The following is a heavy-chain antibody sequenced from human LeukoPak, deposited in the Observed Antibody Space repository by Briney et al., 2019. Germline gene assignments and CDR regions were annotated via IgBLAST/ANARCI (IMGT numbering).Heavy chain of an antibody. Sequence: GGTLRLSCAASGFSFSSHGMSWVRQAPGKGLEWVSGIIGGAGSTYYADSVKGRFTISGDNAKNSLYLQMNSLRPEDTAVYYCARTTEGGYTYDYFYYYYMDVWGKGTTVTISS. D-gene: IGHD5-18*01. CDR1: GFSFSSHG. J-gene: IGHJ6*03. V-gene: IGHV3-23*01. CDR2: IIGGAGST. CDR3: ARTTEGGYTYDYFYYYYMDV.